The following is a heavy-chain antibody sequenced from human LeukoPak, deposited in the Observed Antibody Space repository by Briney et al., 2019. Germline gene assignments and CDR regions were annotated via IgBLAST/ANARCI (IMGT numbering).Heavy chain of an antibody. CDR3: ARQHPGGTRYY. J-gene: IGHJ4*02. CDR2: ISSSSSTI. V-gene: IGHV3-48*01. D-gene: IGHD2-2*01. Sequence: PGGSLRLSCAASGFTFSSYSMNWVRQAPGKGLEWVSYISSSSSTIYYADSVKGRFTISRDNAKNSLYLQMNSLRAEDTAVYYCARQHPGGTRYYWGRGTLVTVSS. CDR1: GFTFSSYS.